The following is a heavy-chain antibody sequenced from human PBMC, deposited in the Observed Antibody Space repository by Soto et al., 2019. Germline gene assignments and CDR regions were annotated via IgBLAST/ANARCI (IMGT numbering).Heavy chain of an antibody. CDR3: ARVDGSGREDY. D-gene: IGHD3-10*01. V-gene: IGHV4-39*01. CDR2: IYYSGST. Sequence: SETLSLTCTVSGGSISSSSYYWGWIRQPPGKGLEWIGSIYYSGSTYYNPSLKSRVTISVDTSKNQFSLKLSSVTAADTAVYYCARVDGSGREDYWGQGTLVTVSS. J-gene: IGHJ4*02. CDR1: GGSISSSSYY.